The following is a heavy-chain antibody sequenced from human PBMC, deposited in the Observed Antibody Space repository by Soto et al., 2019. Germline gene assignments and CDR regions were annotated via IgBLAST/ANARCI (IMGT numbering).Heavy chain of an antibody. CDR2: VTPYKADT. J-gene: IGHJ3*01. CDR1: GYTLTNYG. CDR3: ATDGPSNSGKLYAGES. Sequence: ASVKLSCTSSGYTLTNYGVTWVRQAPGQGLEWLGRVTPYKADTNSAQNLQGRVTVATDTSTNTAYLELRSLRSDDTAVYFCATDGPSNSGKLYAGESWGHGKMVTVSS. V-gene: IGHV1-18*04. D-gene: IGHD5-12*01.